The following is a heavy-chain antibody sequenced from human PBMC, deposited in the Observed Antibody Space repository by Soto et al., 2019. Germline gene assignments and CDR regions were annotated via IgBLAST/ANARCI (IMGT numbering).Heavy chain of an antibody. Sequence: SETLSLTCAVSGGSISSSNWWSWVRQPPGKGLEWIGEIYHSGSTNDNPSLKSRVTISVDKSKNQFSLKLSSVTAADTAVYYCAREGALLFGGNPDYYDDLAVWGQGTTVNVSS. J-gene: IGHJ6*01. V-gene: IGHV4-4*02. CDR2: IYHSGST. CDR1: GGSISSSNW. D-gene: IGHD2-15*01. CDR3: AREGALLFGGNPDYYDDLAV.